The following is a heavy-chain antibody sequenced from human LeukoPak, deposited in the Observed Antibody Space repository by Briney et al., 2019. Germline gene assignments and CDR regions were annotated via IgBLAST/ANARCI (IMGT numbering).Heavy chain of an antibody. D-gene: IGHD4-17*01. Sequence: GGSLRLSCAASGFTFSSYGMHWVRQAPGKGLEWVGFIRSKAYGGTTEYAASVKGRFTISRDDSKSIAYLQMNSLKTEDTAVYYCTRTGNGDYYFDYWGQGTLVTVSS. V-gene: IGHV3-49*04. CDR1: GFTFSSYG. CDR2: IRSKAYGGTT. J-gene: IGHJ4*02. CDR3: TRTGNGDYYFDY.